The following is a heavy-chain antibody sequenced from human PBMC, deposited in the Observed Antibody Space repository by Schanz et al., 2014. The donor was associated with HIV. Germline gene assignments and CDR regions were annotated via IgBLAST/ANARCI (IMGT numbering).Heavy chain of an antibody. V-gene: IGHV3-9*01. CDR3: TTQLHSTSEPEGSSPSLDY. CDR2: ISWNNLNL. D-gene: IGHD6-6*01. CDR1: GFTFSSYA. Sequence: VHLVESGGGVAQPGRSLRLSCATSGFTFSSYAMHWVRQAPGKGLEWVSGISWNNLNLAYADSVKGRFTISRDNAKNSLYLQMKSLRAEDTALYYCTTQLHSTSEPEGSSPSLDYWGQGTLVTVSS. J-gene: IGHJ4*02.